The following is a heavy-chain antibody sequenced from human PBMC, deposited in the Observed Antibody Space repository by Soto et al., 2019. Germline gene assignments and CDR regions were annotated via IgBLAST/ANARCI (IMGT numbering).Heavy chain of an antibody. J-gene: IGHJ4*02. D-gene: IGHD3-10*01. V-gene: IGHV4-34*01. CDR2: INHSGST. CDR1: GGSFSGYY. Sequence: SETLSLTCAVYGGSFSGYYWGWIRQPPGKGLEWIGEINHSGSTNYNPSLKSRVTISVDTSKNQFSLKLSSVTAAHTAVYYCARRVNMVPTPSPFDYWGQGTLVTVSS. CDR3: ARRVNMVPTPSPFDY.